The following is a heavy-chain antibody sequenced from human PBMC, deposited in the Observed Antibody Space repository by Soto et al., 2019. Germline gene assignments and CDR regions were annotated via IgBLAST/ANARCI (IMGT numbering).Heavy chain of an antibody. V-gene: IGHV3-21*01. Sequence: GGSLRLSCAASGFTFSSYSMNWVRQAPGKGLEWVSSISSSSSYIYYADSVKGRFTISRDNAKNSLYLQMNSLRAEDTAVYYCAREEPTEGGYDLRVKFDYWGQGTLVTVSS. CDR1: GFTFSSYS. CDR2: ISSSSSYI. J-gene: IGHJ4*02. D-gene: IGHD5-12*01. CDR3: AREEPTEGGYDLRVKFDY.